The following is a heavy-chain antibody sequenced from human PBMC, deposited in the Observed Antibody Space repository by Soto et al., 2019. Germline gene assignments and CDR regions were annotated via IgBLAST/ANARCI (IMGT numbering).Heavy chain of an antibody. V-gene: IGHV4-31*03. J-gene: IGHJ4*02. CDR2: IHHSGST. D-gene: IGHD5-18*01. Sequence: PSETLSLTCNVSGGSISSGGYYWTWIRQHPGKGLEWIGNIHHSGSTFYNPSLKSRVTISADTSKNQVSLKLTSVTAADTAVYYCARDHPHSYGVYYFDYWGQGTLVTAPQ. CDR3: ARDHPHSYGVYYFDY. CDR1: GGSISSGGYY.